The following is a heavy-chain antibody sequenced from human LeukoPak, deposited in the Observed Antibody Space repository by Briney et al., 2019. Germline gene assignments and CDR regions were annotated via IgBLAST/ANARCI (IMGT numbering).Heavy chain of an antibody. V-gene: IGHV3-23*01. CDR3: AKQGKWELQEFDY. CDR1: GFTFSSYA. J-gene: IGHJ4*02. Sequence: GGSLRLSCAASGFTFSSYAMSWVRQAPGKGLEWVSAISGSGGSTYYADSVKGRFTISGDNSKNTLYLQMNSLRAEDTAVYYCAKQGKWELQEFDYWGQGTLVTVSS. CDR2: ISGSGGST. D-gene: IGHD1-26*01.